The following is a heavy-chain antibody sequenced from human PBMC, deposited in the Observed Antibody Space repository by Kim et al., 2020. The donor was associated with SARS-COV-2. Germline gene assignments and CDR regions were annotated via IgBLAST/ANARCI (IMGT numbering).Heavy chain of an antibody. Sequence: AASVKGRFTISRDNAKHSLYLQMNSLRAEDTALYYCARVGSTVAAGTIDYWGQGTLVTVSS. CDR3: ARVGSTVAAGTIDY. D-gene: IGHD6-13*01. V-gene: IGHV3-11*01. J-gene: IGHJ4*02.